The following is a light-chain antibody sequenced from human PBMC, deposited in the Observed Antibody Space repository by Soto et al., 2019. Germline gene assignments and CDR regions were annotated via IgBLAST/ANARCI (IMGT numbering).Light chain of an antibody. V-gene: IGLV2-8*01. J-gene: IGLJ1*01. Sequence: QSVLTQPPSASGSPGQSVAIPCTGTSSDVGGYNYVSWYQQLPGKAPKLMIYDVSKRPSGVPDRFSGSKSGNSASLTVSGLPAADEADYYCSSYAGTHIVFGTGTKVTVL. CDR2: DVS. CDR3: SSYAGTHIV. CDR1: SSDVGGYNY.